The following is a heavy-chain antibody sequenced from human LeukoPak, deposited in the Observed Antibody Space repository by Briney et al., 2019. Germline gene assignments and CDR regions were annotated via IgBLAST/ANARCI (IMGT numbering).Heavy chain of an antibody. Sequence: PGGSLRLSCAASGFTFSSYGMHWVRQAPGKGLEWVAVIPYDGSNKYYADSVKGRFTISRDNSKNTLYLQMNSLRAEDTALYYCAKHYSSSWHYFDYWGQGTLVTVSS. CDR1: GFTFSSYG. J-gene: IGHJ4*02. CDR3: AKHYSSSWHYFDY. V-gene: IGHV3-30*18. D-gene: IGHD6-13*01. CDR2: IPYDGSNK.